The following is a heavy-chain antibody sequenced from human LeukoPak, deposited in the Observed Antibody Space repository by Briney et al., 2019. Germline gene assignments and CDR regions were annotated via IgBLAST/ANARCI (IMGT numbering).Heavy chain of an antibody. CDR3: ARGGDIVVVVAANSFDY. J-gene: IGHJ4*02. Sequence: ASVKVSCKASGYTFTSYYMHWVRQAPGQGLEWMGIINPSGGSTSYAQKFQGRVTMTRDTSTSTVYMELSSLRSEDTAVYYCARGGDIVVVVAANSFDYWGQGTLVTVSS. CDR2: INPSGGST. V-gene: IGHV1-46*01. CDR1: GYTFTSYY. D-gene: IGHD2-15*01.